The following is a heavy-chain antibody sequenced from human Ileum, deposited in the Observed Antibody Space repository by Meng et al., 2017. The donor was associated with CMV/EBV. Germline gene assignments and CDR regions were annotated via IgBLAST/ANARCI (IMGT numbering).Heavy chain of an antibody. V-gene: IGHV3-7*01. CDR2: LNQGGSGE. CDR1: GFTFSNYW. D-gene: IGHD6-13*01. Sequence: GESLKISCGASGFTFSNYWMHWVRQSPGRGLEWVACLNQGGSGEYYVDSVKGRFTISRDNAKGSLYLQMNSLRAEDTAVYYCARGTRGTPGTDYWGHGTRVTGAS. J-gene: IGHJ4*01. CDR3: ARGTRGTPGTDY.